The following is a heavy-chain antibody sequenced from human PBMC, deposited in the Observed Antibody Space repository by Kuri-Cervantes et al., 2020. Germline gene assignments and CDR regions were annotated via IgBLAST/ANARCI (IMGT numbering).Heavy chain of an antibody. J-gene: IGHJ4*02. CDR2: ISWDGGST. D-gene: IGHD3-10*01. CDR1: GFIFDDYA. V-gene: IGHV3-43D*03. CDR3: RGSGNYGY. Sequence: GGSLRLSCAASGFIFDDYAMHWVRQAPGKGLEWVSLISWDGGSTYYADSAKGRFTISRDNSKNSLYLQMNSLRVEDTALYYCRGSGNYGYWGQGTLVTVSS.